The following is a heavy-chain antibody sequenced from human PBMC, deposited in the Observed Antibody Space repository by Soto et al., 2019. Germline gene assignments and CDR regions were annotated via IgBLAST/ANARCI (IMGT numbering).Heavy chain of an antibody. CDR1: GFSLSRKGMS. D-gene: IGHD1-20*01. CDR2: IDWEEEK. Sequence: SGPTLVNPKQTLILTCAFSGFSLSRKGMSVSWIRQPPGKALEFLALIDWEEEKFYSPSLRTRLTVSKDTSKSQVVLTLTNVDPVDRATHYGTRSTNWSYEYYLGYWGRRTLSTVCS. V-gene: IGHV2-70*01. J-gene: IGHJ4*02. CDR3: TRSTNWSYEYYLGY.